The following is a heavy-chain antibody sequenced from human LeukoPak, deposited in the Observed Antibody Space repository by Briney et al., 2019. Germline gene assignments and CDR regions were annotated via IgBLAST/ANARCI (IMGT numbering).Heavy chain of an antibody. CDR2: IYYTGST. Sequence: SETLSLTCTVSGGSISSYYWSWIRQPPGKGLEWIGYIYYTGSTNYNPSLKSRVTISVDTSKNQFSLKLSSMTAADTAVYYCARNRDGIQYPDYWGQGTLVTVSS. D-gene: IGHD5-18*01. V-gene: IGHV4-59*01. J-gene: IGHJ4*02. CDR3: ARNRDGIQYPDY. CDR1: GGSISSYY.